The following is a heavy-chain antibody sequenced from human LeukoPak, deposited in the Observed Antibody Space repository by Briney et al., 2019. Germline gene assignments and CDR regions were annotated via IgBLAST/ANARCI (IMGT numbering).Heavy chain of an antibody. CDR3: GRVGLGSGSSTYYYYYYMDV. J-gene: IGHJ6*03. V-gene: IGHV1-18*01. CDR2: ISAYNGNT. Sequence: ASVKVSCKASGYTFINYGISWVRQAPGQGLEWMGWISAYNGNTDYAQKFQGRVTVTTDTSTTTAYMELRSLRSDDTAVYYCGRVGLGSGSSTYYYYYYMDVWGKGTTVTVSS. D-gene: IGHD3-10*01. CDR1: GYTFINYG.